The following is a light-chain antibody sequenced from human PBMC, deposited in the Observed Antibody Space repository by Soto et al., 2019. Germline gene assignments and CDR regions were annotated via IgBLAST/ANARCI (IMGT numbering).Light chain of an antibody. CDR3: QVWDSPSDHVV. CDR1: NIGSKS. J-gene: IGLJ2*01. CDR2: YDD. V-gene: IGLV3-21*04. Sequence: SYELTQPPSVSVAPGKTASITCGGNNIGSKSVHWFQQRPGQAPVLVIYYDDDRPSGTSERFSGSNSGSTATLTISGVEAGDEADYYCQVWDSPSDHVVFGGGTKLTVL.